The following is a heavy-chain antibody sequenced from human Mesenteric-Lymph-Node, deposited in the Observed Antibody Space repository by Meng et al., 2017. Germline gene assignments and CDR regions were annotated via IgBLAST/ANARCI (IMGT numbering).Heavy chain of an antibody. Sequence: GESLKISCAASGFTFSSYWMNWVRQAPGKGLEWVANIKQDGSEKYDVDSVKGRFTISRDNAKNSLLLQLNSLRAEDTAVYYCARDADYGGNPGDVPGLDYWGQGTLVTVSS. V-gene: IGHV3-7*01. CDR2: IKQDGSEK. D-gene: IGHD4-23*01. CDR3: ARDADYGGNPGDVPGLDY. CDR1: GFTFSSYW. J-gene: IGHJ4*02.